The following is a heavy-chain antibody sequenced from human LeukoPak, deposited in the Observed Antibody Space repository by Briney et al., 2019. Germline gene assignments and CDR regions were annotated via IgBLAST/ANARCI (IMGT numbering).Heavy chain of an antibody. Sequence: SETLSLTCTVSGGSISSYYWSWIRQPPGKGLEWTGYIYYSGSTNYNPSLKSRVTISVDTSKNQFSLKLSSVTAADTAVYYCARLSVSGSYSRWGQGTLVTVSS. CDR3: ARLSVSGSYSR. D-gene: IGHD1-26*01. J-gene: IGHJ4*02. V-gene: IGHV4-59*08. CDR2: IYYSGST. CDR1: GGSISSYY.